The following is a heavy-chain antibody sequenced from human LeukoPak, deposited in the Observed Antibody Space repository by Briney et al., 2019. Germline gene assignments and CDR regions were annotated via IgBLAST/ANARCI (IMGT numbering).Heavy chain of an antibody. V-gene: IGHV3-64D*06. CDR3: VKDIPVVPAATTWDKDWFDP. D-gene: IGHD2-2*01. Sequence: PGGSLRLSCSASGFTFSSYAMHWVRQAPGKGLEYVSAISCNGGSTYYADSVKGRFTISRDNSKNTLYLQMSSLRAEDTAVYYCVKDIPVVPAATTWDKDWFDPWGQGTLVTVSS. CDR2: ISCNGGST. J-gene: IGHJ5*02. CDR1: GFTFSSYA.